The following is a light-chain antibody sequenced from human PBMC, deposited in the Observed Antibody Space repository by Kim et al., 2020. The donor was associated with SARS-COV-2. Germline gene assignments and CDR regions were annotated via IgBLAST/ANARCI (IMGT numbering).Light chain of an antibody. V-gene: IGLV3-21*04. Sequence: APGEAAKIPCAGNNIGSKNVQWYQQKAGQAPVLVISHDSDRPSEIPDRFSGSNSGNTATLTISRVEVGDEADYYCQVWDGSTDHYVFGTGTKVTVL. CDR1: NIGSKN. CDR2: HDS. CDR3: QVWDGSTDHYV. J-gene: IGLJ1*01.